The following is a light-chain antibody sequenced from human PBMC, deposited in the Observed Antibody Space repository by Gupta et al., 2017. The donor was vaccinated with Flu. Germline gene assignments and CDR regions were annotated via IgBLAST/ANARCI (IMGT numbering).Light chain of an antibody. V-gene: IGLV3-19*01. Sequence: SSELTQAPAVSVSLGQTVRITCQGDSRRSYYACWYQQQPGQAPVLVIYGDTNRPSGIPHRFSGSKSGNTASLTITGAQAEDEADYYCNSRDSSGNHPVFGGGTKLTVL. CDR3: NSRDSSGNHPV. CDR2: GDT. CDR1: SRRSYY. J-gene: IGLJ2*01.